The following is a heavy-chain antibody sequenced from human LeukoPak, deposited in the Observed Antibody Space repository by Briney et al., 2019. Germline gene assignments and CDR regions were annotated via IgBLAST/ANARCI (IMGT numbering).Heavy chain of an antibody. CDR1: GYTFTGYY. V-gene: IGHV1-2*02. Sequence: WASVKVSCKASGYTFTGYYMHWVRQAPGQGLEWMGCINPYSGGTTYAQKFQGRVNMTRDTSITTAYMELSRLRSDDTAMYYCAGEAYTVLHYWGQGTLVTVSS. CDR2: INPYSGGT. D-gene: IGHD4-11*01. CDR3: AGEAYTVLHY. J-gene: IGHJ4*02.